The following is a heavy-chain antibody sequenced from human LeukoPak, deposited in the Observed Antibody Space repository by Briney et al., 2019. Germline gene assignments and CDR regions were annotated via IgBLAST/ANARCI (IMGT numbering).Heavy chain of an antibody. CDR3: AKVGVSGLVPGHWFDP. V-gene: IGHV3-66*01. CDR1: GFIVSQNY. J-gene: IGHJ5*02. CDR2: IFRGDDT. Sequence: GGSLRLSCAASGFIVSQNYMSWVRQAPGKGLEWVSVIFRGDDTNYVDSVKGRFTISRDNSKNTLYLQMNSLRAEDTAVYYCAKVGVSGLVPGHWFDPWGLGTLVTVSS. D-gene: IGHD3/OR15-3a*01.